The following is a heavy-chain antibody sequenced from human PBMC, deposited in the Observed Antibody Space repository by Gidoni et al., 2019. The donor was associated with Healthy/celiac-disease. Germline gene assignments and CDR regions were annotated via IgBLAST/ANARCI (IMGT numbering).Heavy chain of an antibody. CDR1: GFTVSSNY. V-gene: IGHV3-66*01. Sequence: EVQLVESGGGLVQPGGSLRLSCSASGFTVSSNYMSWVRQAPGQGLEWGSVIYSGGSTYYADSVKGRFTISRDNSKNTLYLQMNSLRAEDTAVYYCARGIGWEPTFFDYWGQGTLVTVSS. J-gene: IGHJ4*02. D-gene: IGHD1-26*01. CDR2: IYSGGST. CDR3: ARGIGWEPTFFDY.